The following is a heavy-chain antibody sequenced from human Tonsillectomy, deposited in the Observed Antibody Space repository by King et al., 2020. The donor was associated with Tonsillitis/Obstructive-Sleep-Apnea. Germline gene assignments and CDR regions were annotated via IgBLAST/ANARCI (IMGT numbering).Heavy chain of an antibody. V-gene: IGHV3-53*01. J-gene: IGHJ4*02. D-gene: IGHD1-26*01. CDR3: ARVAYSGSYQASDY. Sequence: VQLVESGGGLIQPGGSLRLSCAASGFTVSNNYMSWVRQAPGKGLEWVSVIYSGGSTYYADSVKGRFTISRDNSKNTLYLQMNSLRAEGTAVYYCARVAYSGSYQASDYWGQGTLVTVSS. CDR1: GFTVSNNY. CDR2: IYSGGST.